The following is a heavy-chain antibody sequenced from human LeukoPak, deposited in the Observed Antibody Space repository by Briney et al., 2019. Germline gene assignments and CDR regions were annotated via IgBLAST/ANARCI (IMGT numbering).Heavy chain of an antibody. CDR2: INPSGGST. J-gene: IGHJ4*02. CDR3: AKDFTLLDYDILTGYFDY. D-gene: IGHD3-9*01. V-gene: IGHV1-46*01. CDR1: GYTFTRYY. Sequence: ASVKVSCKASGYTFTRYYMHWVRQAPGQGLEWMGIINPSGGSTSYAQKFQGRVTMTRDMSTSTVYMELSSLRSEDTAVYYCAKDFTLLDYDILTGYFDYWGQRTLVTVSS.